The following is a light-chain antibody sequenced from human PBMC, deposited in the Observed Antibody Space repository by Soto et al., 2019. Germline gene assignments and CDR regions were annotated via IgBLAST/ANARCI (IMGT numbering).Light chain of an antibody. J-gene: IGKJ1*01. CDR3: MQALQTPWA. CDR1: QSLLHSNGYNY. V-gene: IGKV2-28*01. Sequence: DIVMTQSPLSLPVTPGEPASISCRSSQSLLHSNGYNYLDWYLQKPGQSPQLLIYLGSNRASGVPDRFSGSGSGTDFTLKISRVEAEYVGVYYCMQALQTPWAFGQGTKVEI. CDR2: LGS.